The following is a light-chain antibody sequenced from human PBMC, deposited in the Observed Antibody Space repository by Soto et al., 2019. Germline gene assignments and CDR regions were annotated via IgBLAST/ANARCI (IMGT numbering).Light chain of an antibody. Sequence: EIVLTQSPGTLSLSPGERVTLSCRASQSVSSNFLAWYQQKPGQAPRLLIYDASSRATGIPDRFSGSGSGTEFTLTISSLQPDDFATYYCQHYNSYSEAFGQGTKVELK. CDR1: QSVSSNF. CDR3: QHYNSYSEA. V-gene: IGKV3-20*01. CDR2: DAS. J-gene: IGKJ1*01.